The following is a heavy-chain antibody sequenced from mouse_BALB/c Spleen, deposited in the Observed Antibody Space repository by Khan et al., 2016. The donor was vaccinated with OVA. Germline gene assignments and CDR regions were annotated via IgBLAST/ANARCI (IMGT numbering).Heavy chain of an antibody. CDR1: GFSLTGYG. CDR3: PREDNYDYAYYYAVDY. CDR2: IWGDGST. V-gene: IGHV2-6-7*01. J-gene: IGHJ4*01. D-gene: IGHD2-4*01. Sequence: VQLQESGPGLVAPSQSLSITCTVSGFSLTGYGVNWVRQPPGRGLEWLGMIWGDGSTDYNSALISRLSITKDNSKSQVFLKMNSLQTDDTARYXLPREDNYDYAYYYAVDYWGQGTTVTVSS.